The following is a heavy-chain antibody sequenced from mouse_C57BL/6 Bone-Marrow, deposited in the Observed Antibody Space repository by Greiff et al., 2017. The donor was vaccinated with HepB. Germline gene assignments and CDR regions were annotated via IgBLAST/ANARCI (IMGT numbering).Heavy chain of an antibody. J-gene: IGHJ2*01. D-gene: IGHD1-1*02. CDR1: GYSITSGYY. CDR2: ISYDGSN. CDR3: ARGGYYFDY. V-gene: IGHV3-6*01. Sequence: VQLQQSGPGLVKPSQSLSLTCSVTGYSITSGYYWNWIRQFPGNKLEWMGYISYDGSNNYNPSLKNRISITRDTSKNQFFLKLKSVTTEDTAAYYCARGGYYFDYWGQGTTLTVSS.